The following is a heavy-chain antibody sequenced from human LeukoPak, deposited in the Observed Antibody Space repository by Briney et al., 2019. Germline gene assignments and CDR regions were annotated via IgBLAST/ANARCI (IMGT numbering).Heavy chain of an antibody. CDR2: ISSSSSYI. D-gene: IGHD3-22*01. J-gene: IGHJ3*02. CDR3: ARLYYDSSGYYYGAFDM. CDR1: GFTFSSYS. V-gene: IGHV3-21*01. Sequence: KPAGSLRLTCAASGFTFSSYSMNWVRQAPGKGLEWVSSISSSSSYIYYADSVKGRFTISRDNAKNSLYLQMNSLRAEDTAVYYCARLYYDSSGYYYGAFDMESQVSMVTVSS.